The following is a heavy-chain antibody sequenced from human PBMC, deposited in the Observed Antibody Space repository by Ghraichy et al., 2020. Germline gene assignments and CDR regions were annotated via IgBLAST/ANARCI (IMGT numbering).Heavy chain of an antibody. D-gene: IGHD5-18*01. CDR3: ARDNGYSYFGL. V-gene: IGHV3-11*01. CDR2: ISSSGSTI. J-gene: IGHJ4*02. CDR1: GFTFSDYY. Sequence: GESLNISCAASGFTFSDYYMSWIRQAPGKGLEWVSYISSSGSTIYYADSVKGRFTISRDNAKNSLYLQMNSLRAEDTAVYYCARDNGYSYFGLWGQGTLVTVSS.